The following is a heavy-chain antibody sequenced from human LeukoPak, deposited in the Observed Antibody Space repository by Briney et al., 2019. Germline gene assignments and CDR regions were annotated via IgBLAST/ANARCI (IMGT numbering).Heavy chain of an antibody. V-gene: IGHV3-30*18. J-gene: IGHJ3*02. CDR3: AKDARASGSYYWRGASDAFDI. Sequence: GRSLRLSCAAPGFTFSSYGMHWVRQAPGKGLEWVAVISYDGSNKYYADSVKGRFTISRDNSKNTLYLQMNSLRAEDTAVYYCAKDARASGSYYWRGASDAFDIWGQGTMVTVSS. CDR1: GFTFSSYG. D-gene: IGHD1-26*01. CDR2: ISYDGSNK.